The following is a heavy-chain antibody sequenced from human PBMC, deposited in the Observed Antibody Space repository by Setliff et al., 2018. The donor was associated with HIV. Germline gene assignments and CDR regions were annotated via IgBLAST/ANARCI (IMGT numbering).Heavy chain of an antibody. Sequence: GASVKVSCKASGYTFTSYDINWVRQATGQGLEGMGWMNPNSGNTGYAQQFQGRVTMTRNTSISTAYMELSSLRSEDTAVYYCAREVVVAAAGGFDPWGQGTMVTVSS. V-gene: IGHV1-8*02. D-gene: IGHD2-15*01. CDR2: MNPNSGNT. J-gene: IGHJ5*02. CDR3: AREVVVAAAGGFDP. CDR1: GYTFTSYD.